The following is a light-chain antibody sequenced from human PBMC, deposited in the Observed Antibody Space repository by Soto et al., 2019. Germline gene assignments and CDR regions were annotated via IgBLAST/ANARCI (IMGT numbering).Light chain of an antibody. Sequence: DVVMTQSPLSLPVTLGQPASISCRSSQSLVYSDGNTYLNWFQQRPGQSPRRLLYRVSNRDSGVPDRFSGSGSGPDFTLNISRVEAEDVGVYYCLQGTHWPWTFGHGTKVEIK. CDR2: RVS. J-gene: IGKJ1*01. V-gene: IGKV2-30*01. CDR1: QSLVYSDGNTY. CDR3: LQGTHWPWT.